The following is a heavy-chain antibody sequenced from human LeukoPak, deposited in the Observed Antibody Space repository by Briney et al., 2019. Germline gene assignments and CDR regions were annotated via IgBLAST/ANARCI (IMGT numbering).Heavy chain of an antibody. Sequence: SVKVSCKASGYTFTSYYMHWVRQAPGQGLEWMGRIIPILGIANYAQKFQGRVTITADKSTSTAYMELSSLRSEDTAVYYCARGFVVATMYYYYGMDVWSQGTTVTVSS. CDR3: ARGFVVATMYYYYGMDV. CDR1: GYTFTSYY. CDR2: IIPILGIA. J-gene: IGHJ6*02. V-gene: IGHV1-69*04. D-gene: IGHD5-12*01.